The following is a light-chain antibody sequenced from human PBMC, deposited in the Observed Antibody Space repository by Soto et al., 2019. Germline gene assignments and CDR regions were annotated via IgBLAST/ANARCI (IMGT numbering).Light chain of an antibody. V-gene: IGKV1-6*01. Sequence: AIQMTQSPSSLSASLGDEVTITCRASQDIGRHLGWYQQKPGKAPRLLISAASDLDNEVPSRFSGGGYGTDFTLTISGVQAEDFATYYCLQDYDYPQTFGQGTKVDIK. CDR1: QDIGRH. CDR2: AAS. J-gene: IGKJ1*01. CDR3: LQDYDYPQT.